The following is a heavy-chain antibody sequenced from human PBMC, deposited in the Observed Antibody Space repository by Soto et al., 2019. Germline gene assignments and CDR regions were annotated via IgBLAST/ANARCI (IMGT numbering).Heavy chain of an antibody. CDR2: ISAKSGNT. Sequence: QLVQSGAEVKKPGASVKVSCKASGYTFTTSGFNWVRQAPGQGLEWMGWISAKSGNTNYAQKLQGRVTMTTDTSTSTVYIELKSLTSDDTAIYYCTRAGASDWNYVSTSSWGQGTLVTVSS. J-gene: IGHJ4*02. D-gene: IGHD1-7*01. CDR1: GYTFTTSG. V-gene: IGHV1-18*04. CDR3: TRAGASDWNYVSTSS.